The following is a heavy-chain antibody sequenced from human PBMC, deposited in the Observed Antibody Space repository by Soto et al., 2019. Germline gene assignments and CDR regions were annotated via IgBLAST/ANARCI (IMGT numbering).Heavy chain of an antibody. Sequence: GGSRRLSCAASRFTFISYWMHWVRQVPGKGLVWVSRISADGSDATYAHSVKGRFTISRDNAKNTLYLQMNSLRAEDTAVYYCASSGSYDIAWFDPWGQGTLVTVSS. CDR3: ASSGSYDIAWFDP. CDR1: RFTFISYW. J-gene: IGHJ5*02. D-gene: IGHD3-10*01. V-gene: IGHV3-74*03. CDR2: ISADGSDA.